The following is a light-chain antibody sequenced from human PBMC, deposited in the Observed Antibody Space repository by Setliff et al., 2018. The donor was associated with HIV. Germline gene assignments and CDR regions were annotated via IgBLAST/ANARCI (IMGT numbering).Light chain of an antibody. V-gene: IGLV2-14*01. CDR1: SSDVGTYNY. J-gene: IGLJ3*02. CDR3: NSFTTSNTWV. Sequence: QSALAQPASVSGSPGQSITISCTGTSSDVGTYNYVSWYQQHPGKAPKLTIYEVTYRPSGVSNRFSGSKSGNMASLTISGLQAEDEADYYCNSFTTSNTWVFGGGTKVTVL. CDR2: EVT.